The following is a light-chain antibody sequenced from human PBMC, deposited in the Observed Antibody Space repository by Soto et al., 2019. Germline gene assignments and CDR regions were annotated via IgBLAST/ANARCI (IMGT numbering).Light chain of an antibody. V-gene: IGKV1-5*01. CDR3: QQYNSYPYT. Sequence: DIQMTQSPSTLSASVGDRVNITCRASQSISNWLAWYQKKPGKDPKLLIYDASSLDSRVPSRFSGSGSGTEFNLTISRLQTDDFATYDCQQYNSYPYTFGQGTKVDI. CDR1: QSISNW. J-gene: IGKJ2*01. CDR2: DAS.